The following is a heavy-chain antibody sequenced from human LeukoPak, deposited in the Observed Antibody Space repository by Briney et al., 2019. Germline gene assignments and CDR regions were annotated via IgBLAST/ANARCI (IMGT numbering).Heavy chain of an antibody. V-gene: IGHV3-48*03. D-gene: IGHD5-12*01. CDR1: GFTFSSYE. CDR2: ISSSGSTI. J-gene: IGHJ3*02. CDR3: AEALALTGYSGYDDAFDI. Sequence: GGSLRLSCAASGFTFSSYEMNWVRQAPGKGLEWVSYISSSGSTIYYADSVKGRFTISRDNAKNSLYLQMNSLRAEDTAVYYCAEALALTGYSGYDDAFDIWGQGTMVTVSS.